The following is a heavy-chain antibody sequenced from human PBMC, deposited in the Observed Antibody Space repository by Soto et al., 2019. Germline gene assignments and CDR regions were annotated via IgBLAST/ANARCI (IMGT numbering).Heavy chain of an antibody. CDR3: GTHSRSRPLY. V-gene: IGHV4-30-4*01. D-gene: IGHD3-22*01. CDR1: GGSISSGDYF. J-gene: IGHJ1*01. CDR2: IYYSGST. Sequence: PSETLSLTCTVSGGSISSGDYFWSWIRQPPGKGLEWIGYIYYSGSTYYNPSLKSRVTISVDTSKNQFSLKLTSVTAEDTAVYYCGTHSRSRPLYWGQGTLVTVSS.